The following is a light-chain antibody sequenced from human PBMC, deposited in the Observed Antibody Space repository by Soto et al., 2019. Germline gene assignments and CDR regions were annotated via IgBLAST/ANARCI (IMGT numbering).Light chain of an antibody. CDR3: QAWDNITAV. V-gene: IGLV3-1*01. J-gene: IGLJ1*01. CDR2: QDS. Sequence: SYELTQPPSVSVPPGQTASITCSGDKLGDKYVCWYRQKPGQSPVMVIYQDSKRPSGIPERFSGSNSGNTATLTISGTQAMDEADFYCQAWDNITAVFGTGTKLTVL. CDR1: KLGDKY.